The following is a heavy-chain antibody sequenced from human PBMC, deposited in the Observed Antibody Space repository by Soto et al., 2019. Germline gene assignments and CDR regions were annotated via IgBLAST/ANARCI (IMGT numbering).Heavy chain of an antibody. CDR2: INHSGST. V-gene: IGHV4-34*01. D-gene: IGHD3-3*01. CDR3: ARARITIFGARRNFDY. Sequence: SETLSLTCAVYGGSFSGYYWSWIRQPPGKGLEWIGEINHSGSTNYNPSLKSRVTISVDTSKNQFSLKLSSVTAADTAVYYCARARITIFGARRNFDYWGQGTLVTVSS. CDR1: GGSFSGYY. J-gene: IGHJ4*02.